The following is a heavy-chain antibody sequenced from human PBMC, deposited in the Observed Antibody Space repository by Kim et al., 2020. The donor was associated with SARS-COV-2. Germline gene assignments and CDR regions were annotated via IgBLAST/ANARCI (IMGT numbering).Heavy chain of an antibody. CDR2: INPNTGGS. CDR3: ARGDREQPFLGSKYYFDH. V-gene: IGHV1-2*02. D-gene: IGHD3-10*01. J-gene: IGHJ4*01. CDR1: GYTFTGYY. Sequence: ASVKVSCNASGYTFTGYYMHWVRQAPGQGLEWMGWINPNTGGSNYAQKFQGRVTLTRDTSISTAYMDLTSLRSDDTVGYYCARGDREQPFLGSKYYFDHW.